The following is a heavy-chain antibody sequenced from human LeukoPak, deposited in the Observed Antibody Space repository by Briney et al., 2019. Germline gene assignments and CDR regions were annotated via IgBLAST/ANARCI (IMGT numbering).Heavy chain of an antibody. D-gene: IGHD3-9*01. V-gene: IGHV3-23*01. CDR1: GFNFNTSA. CDR2: INGNGRST. J-gene: IGHJ4*02. CDR3: ARDSTDYDILTGYYGHHDY. Sequence: QTGGSLRLSCAASGFNFNTSAMTWVRQAPGKGLEWVSHINGNGRSTNYADSVKGRFTISRDNSKNTLYLQMNSLRAEDTAVYYCARDSTDYDILTGYYGHHDYWGQGTLVTVSS.